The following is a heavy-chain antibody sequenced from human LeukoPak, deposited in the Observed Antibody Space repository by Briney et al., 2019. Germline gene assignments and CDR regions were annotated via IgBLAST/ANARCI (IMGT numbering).Heavy chain of an antibody. CDR2: ISAYNAYT. D-gene: IGHD3-22*01. J-gene: IGHJ4*02. Sequence: GASVKVSCKASGYTFTSYGITWVRQAPGQGLEWMGWISAYNAYTYYARKLQGRVTMTTDTSTSTAYMELRSLRSDDTAVYYCARDVLHRIHYDSSAYYPGSSYWGQGTLVTVSS. CDR3: ARDVLHRIHYDSSAYYPGSSY. V-gene: IGHV1-18*01. CDR1: GYTFTSYG.